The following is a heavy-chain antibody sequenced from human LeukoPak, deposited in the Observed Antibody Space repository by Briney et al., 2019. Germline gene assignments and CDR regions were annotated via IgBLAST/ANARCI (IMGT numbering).Heavy chain of an antibody. CDR3: ARDQTAVGGSFDY. CDR2: ISSSSSYI. V-gene: IGHV3-21*05. J-gene: IGHJ4*02. Sequence: PGGSLRLSCAASGFTFSSYEMNWVRQAPGKGLEWVSYISSSSSYIYYADSVKGRFTISRDNAKNSLYLQMNSLRAEDTAVYYCARDQTAVGGSFDYWGQGTLVTVSS. D-gene: IGHD1-26*01. CDR1: GFTFSSYE.